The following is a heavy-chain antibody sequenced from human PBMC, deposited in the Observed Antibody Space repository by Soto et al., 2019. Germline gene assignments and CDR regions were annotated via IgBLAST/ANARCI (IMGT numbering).Heavy chain of an antibody. V-gene: IGHV3-21*01. CDR3: ARVGSSVYCSSTSCYVVPSVLYGDYPVDY. Sequence: LRLSCAASGFTFSSYSMNWVRQAPVKGLEWVSSISSSSSYIYYADSVKGRFTISRDNAKNSLYLQMNSLRAEDTAVYYCARVGSSVYCSSTSCYVVPSVLYGDYPVDYWGQGTLVTVSS. CDR2: ISSSSSYI. J-gene: IGHJ4*02. D-gene: IGHD2-2*01. CDR1: GFTFSSYS.